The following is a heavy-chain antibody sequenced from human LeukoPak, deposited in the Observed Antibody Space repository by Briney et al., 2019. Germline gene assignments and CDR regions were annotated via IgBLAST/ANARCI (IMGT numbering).Heavy chain of an antibody. CDR3: ARGGSGYSLDY. J-gene: IGHJ4*02. CDR2: IIPILDIA. CDR1: GGTFSSYA. V-gene: IGHV1-69*04. D-gene: IGHD5-18*01. Sequence: SVKVSCKASGGTFSSYAISWVRQAPGQGLEWMGRIIPILDIASYAQKFQGRVTITADKSTSTAYMELSSLRSEDTAVYYCARGGSGYSLDYWGQGTLVTVSS.